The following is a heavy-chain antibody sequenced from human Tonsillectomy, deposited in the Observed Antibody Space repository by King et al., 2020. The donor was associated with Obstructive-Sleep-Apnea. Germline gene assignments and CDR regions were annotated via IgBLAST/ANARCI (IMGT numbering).Heavy chain of an antibody. CDR1: GGSISSSSYY. J-gene: IGHJ4*02. CDR3: ARGLTIFWRGIPIYYFDY. D-gene: IGHD3-9*01. CDR2: IYYSGST. Sequence: QLQESGPGLVKPSETLSLTCTVSGGSISSSSYYWGWIRQPPGKGLEWIGSIYYSGSTYSNPSLKSRVTISVDTSKNQFSLKLSSVTAAATAVYYCARGLTIFWRGIPIYYFDYWGQGTLVTVSS. V-gene: IGHV4-39*07.